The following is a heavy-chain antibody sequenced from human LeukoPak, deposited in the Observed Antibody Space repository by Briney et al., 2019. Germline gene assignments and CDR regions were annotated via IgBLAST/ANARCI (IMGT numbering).Heavy chain of an antibody. CDR3: ARGNDYFDY. CDR1: GGAINSGHF. D-gene: IGHD3-16*01. Sequence: SETLSLTCSVSGGAINSGHFWNWLRQTPGSGLEYLGYVSYTGITYYNPSLMSRVNMSVDTSKKQFSLTLTSVTAADTATYYCARGNDYFDYWGQGSLVTVSS. CDR2: VSYTGIT. V-gene: IGHV4-31*03. J-gene: IGHJ4*02.